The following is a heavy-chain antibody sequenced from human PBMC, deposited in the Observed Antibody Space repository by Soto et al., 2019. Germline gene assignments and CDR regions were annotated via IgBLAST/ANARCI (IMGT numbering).Heavy chain of an antibody. J-gene: IGHJ4*02. D-gene: IGHD3-10*01. V-gene: IGHV4-34*01. Sequence: SLTCAVYGGSFSGYYWSWIRQPPGKGLEWIGEINHSGSTNYNPSLKSRVTISVDTSKNQFSLKMSYVTAADTAVYYCASGRPRGVISNPSDYWGQGTMVTVSS. CDR3: ASGRPRGVISNPSDY. CDR1: GGSFSGYY. CDR2: INHSGST.